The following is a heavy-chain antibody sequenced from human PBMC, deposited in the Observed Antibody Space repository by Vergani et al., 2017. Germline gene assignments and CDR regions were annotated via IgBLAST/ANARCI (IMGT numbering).Heavy chain of an antibody. CDR3: ATRASLGYCSGGSCPRYYYGMDV. CDR2: VDPEDGET. V-gene: IGHV1-69-2*01. Sequence: VQLVQSGAEVKKPGASVKVSCEGSGYTFRNYGISWVRQAPGEGLEWMGLVDPEDGETIYAEKFQGRVTITADTSTDTAYMELSSLRSEDTAVYYCATRASLGYCSGGSCPRYYYGMDVWGQGTTVTVSS. CDR1: GYTFRNYG. J-gene: IGHJ6*02. D-gene: IGHD2-15*01.